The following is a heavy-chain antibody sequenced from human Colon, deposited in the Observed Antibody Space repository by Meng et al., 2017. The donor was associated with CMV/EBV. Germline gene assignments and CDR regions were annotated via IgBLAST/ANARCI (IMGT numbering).Heavy chain of an antibody. J-gene: IGHJ4*02. V-gene: IGHV1-2*04. D-gene: IGHD3-22*01. CDR3: ARTRTYYDSSGAFDY. Sequence: SGYTFTGYYMHWVRQATGQGLEWMGWINPNSGGTNYAQKFQGWVTMTRDTSISTAYMELSRLRSDDTAVYYCARTRTYYDSSGAFDYWGQGTLVTVSS. CDR2: INPNSGGT. CDR1: GYTFTGYY.